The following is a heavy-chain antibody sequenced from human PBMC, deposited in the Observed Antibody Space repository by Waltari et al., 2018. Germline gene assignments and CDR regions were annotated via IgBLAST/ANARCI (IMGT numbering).Heavy chain of an antibody. CDR1: GAPISSGGYY. J-gene: IGHJ1*01. Sequence: QVPLQESGPGLVQPSQTLSLTCTFSGAPISSGGYYWTCIRQHPGKGLEWFGYIYYRGSTYYNPTLKSRVTISVDTSKNQFSLKLSSVTAADTAVYYCARGYGGGDWEFQHWGQGTLVTVSS. CDR3: ARGYGGGDWEFQH. CDR2: IYYRGST. V-gene: IGHV4-31*03. D-gene: IGHD2-21*02.